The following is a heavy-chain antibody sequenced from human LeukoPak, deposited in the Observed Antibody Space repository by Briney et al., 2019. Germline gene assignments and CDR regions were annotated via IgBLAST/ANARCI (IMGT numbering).Heavy chain of an antibody. J-gene: IGHJ4*02. CDR1: GHIFSNYW. CDR2: IYPPDSDT. Sequence: GESLKISCKGSGHIFSNYWIGWVRQMPGKGLEWMGIIYPPDSDTKYSPSFQGQVTISADKSINTAFLQWSSLKASDTAMYYCASLWYYYSWSGFDSWGQGTLVTVSS. D-gene: IGHD3-3*01. CDR3: ASLWYYYSWSGFDS. V-gene: IGHV5-51*01.